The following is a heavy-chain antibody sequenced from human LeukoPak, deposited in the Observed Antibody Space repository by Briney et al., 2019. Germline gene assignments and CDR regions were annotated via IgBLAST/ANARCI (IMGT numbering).Heavy chain of an antibody. CDR1: GYSISSGYY. Sequence: SETLSLTCTVSGYSISSGYYWGWIRQPPGKWLEWIGSIYHSGSTYYNPSLKSRVTISVDTSKNQFSLKLSSVTAADTAVYYCARDGCGYDSAKIICAFDIWGQGTMVTVSS. V-gene: IGHV4-38-2*02. CDR2: IYHSGST. J-gene: IGHJ3*02. D-gene: IGHD5-12*01. CDR3: ARDGCGYDSAKIICAFDI.